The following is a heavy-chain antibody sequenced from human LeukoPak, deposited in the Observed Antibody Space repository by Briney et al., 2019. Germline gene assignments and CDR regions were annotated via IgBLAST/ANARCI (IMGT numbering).Heavy chain of an antibody. V-gene: IGHV3-49*04. Sequence: GGSLRLSCTASGFTFGNYARTWVRQPPGKGLEWVGLIRSKAYGGTTEYAAFVKGRFTISRDDSKNIAYLQMNSLKTEDTAVYYCTRVMIVVVAADYWGQGTLVTVSS. J-gene: IGHJ4*02. CDR1: GFTFGNYA. CDR2: IRSKAYGGTT. CDR3: TRVMIVVVAADY. D-gene: IGHD3-22*01.